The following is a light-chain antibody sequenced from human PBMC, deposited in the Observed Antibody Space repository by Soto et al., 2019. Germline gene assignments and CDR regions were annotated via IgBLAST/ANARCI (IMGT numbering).Light chain of an antibody. CDR1: QTVIIY. CDR3: QKSYSTPLT. Sequence: DIQMTHSPSSLSASVGDRANITVRASQTVIIYLNWYQQKPGTVPKLLIYATSNLQSGVPSRFSGRGFGTDFTLTISSLQPEDFATYYCQKSYSTPLTCGQGTTVDI. V-gene: IGKV1-39*01. J-gene: IGKJ1*01. CDR2: ATS.